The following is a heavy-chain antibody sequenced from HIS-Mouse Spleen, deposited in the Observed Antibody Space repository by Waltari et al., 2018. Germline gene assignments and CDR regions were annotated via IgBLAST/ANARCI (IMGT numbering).Heavy chain of an antibody. Sequence: EVQLVESGGGLVQPGGSLRLSCAASGFSFSSYWLSWVRHAPGKGLEWVANIKQDGSEKYYVDSVKGRFTISRDNAKNSLYLQMNSLRAEDTAVYYCAREGGSYFDYWGQGTLVTVSS. CDR1: GFSFSSYW. D-gene: IGHD1-26*01. CDR2: IKQDGSEK. CDR3: AREGGSYFDY. J-gene: IGHJ4*02. V-gene: IGHV3-7*01.